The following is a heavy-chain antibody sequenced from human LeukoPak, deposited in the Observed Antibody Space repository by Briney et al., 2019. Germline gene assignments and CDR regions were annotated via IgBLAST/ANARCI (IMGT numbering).Heavy chain of an antibody. V-gene: IGHV4-34*01. Sequence: SETLSLTCVVYGGSFSGYYWSWIRQPPGKGLEWIGEINHSGSTNYNPSLKSRVTISVDTSKNQFSLKLSSVTAADTAVYYCARGDIVVVPAAMGAFCWFDPWGQGTLVTVSS. CDR1: GGSFSGYY. CDR2: INHSGST. CDR3: ARGDIVVVPAAMGAFCWFDP. J-gene: IGHJ5*02. D-gene: IGHD2-2*01.